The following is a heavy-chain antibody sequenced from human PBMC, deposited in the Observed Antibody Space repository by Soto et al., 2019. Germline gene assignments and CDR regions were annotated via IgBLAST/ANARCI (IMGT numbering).Heavy chain of an antibody. D-gene: IGHD2-21*02. V-gene: IGHV3-23*01. CDR1: GFTFSSYT. CDR3: TTWLTAHFDY. CDR2: SSDRRTGNT. Sequence: PGGSLRLSCAASGFTFSSYTLNWVCRAPGKGLEWVATSSDRRTGNTHYLDSVRGRFTLSRDYSRNILFLQMDSLRADDTALYYCTTWLTAHFDYWGRGTQVTVSS. J-gene: IGHJ4*02.